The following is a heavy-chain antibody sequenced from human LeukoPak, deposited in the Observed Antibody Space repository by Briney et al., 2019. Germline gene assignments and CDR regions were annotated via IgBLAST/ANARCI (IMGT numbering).Heavy chain of an antibody. J-gene: IGHJ4*02. CDR2: ISINGGTT. V-gene: IGHV3-23*01. Sequence: PGGSLRLSCTASAFAFSNHAMSWVRQAPGKGLEWVSSISINGGTTYYADSVKGRFTISRENSKSTLYLQMNNLRADDTAVYYCANEIRPNDYWGQGTLVTVSS. D-gene: IGHD4-17*01. CDR1: AFAFSNHA. CDR3: ANEIRPNDY.